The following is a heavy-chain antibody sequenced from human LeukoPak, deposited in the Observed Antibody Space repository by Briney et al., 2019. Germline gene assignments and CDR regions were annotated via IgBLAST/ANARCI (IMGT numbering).Heavy chain of an antibody. V-gene: IGHV4-34*12. J-gene: IGHJ5*02. CDR2: VIHGGST. D-gene: IGHD3-10*01. CDR3: ARRSAKNYYGSGSYYNQPRNWFDP. CDR1: GGSFSGHS. Sequence: PSETLSLTCAVYGGSFSGHSWSWIRQPPGKGLEWIGEVIHGGSTNYNPSLKSRVIISLDTSKNQFSLKLNSVNAADTAVYYCARRSAKNYYGSGSYYNQPRNWFDPWGQGTLVTVSS.